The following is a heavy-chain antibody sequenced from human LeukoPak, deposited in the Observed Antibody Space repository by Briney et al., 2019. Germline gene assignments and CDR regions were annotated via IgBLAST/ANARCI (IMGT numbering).Heavy chain of an antibody. V-gene: IGHV4-38-2*01. CDR2: IYHSGGT. CDR1: DSSISSTCY. J-gene: IGHJ4*02. D-gene: IGHD3-22*01. Sequence: SETLSLACAVSDSSISSTCYWGWIRQPPGKGLEWIGSIYHSGGTVYNPSLKSRVTISVDTSKKQFSLKLTSVTAADTAVYYCARNDSSGYFDYWGQGTLVTVSS. CDR3: ARNDSSGYFDY.